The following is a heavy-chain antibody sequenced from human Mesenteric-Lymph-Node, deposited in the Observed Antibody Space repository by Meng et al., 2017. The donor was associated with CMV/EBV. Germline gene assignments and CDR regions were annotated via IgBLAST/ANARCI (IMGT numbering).Heavy chain of an antibody. V-gene: IGHV2-5*02. CDR2: IYWDDDK. CDR3: ARRLRSSNWYYFDY. Sequence: GFSVSTSGVAVAWIRQPPGKALEWLALIYWDDDKRYSPSLKNRLTITEDTSKNQVVLTMTNMDPVDTATYYCARRLRSSNWYYFDYWGQGTLVTVSS. D-gene: IGHD6-13*01. J-gene: IGHJ4*02. CDR1: GFSVSTSGVA.